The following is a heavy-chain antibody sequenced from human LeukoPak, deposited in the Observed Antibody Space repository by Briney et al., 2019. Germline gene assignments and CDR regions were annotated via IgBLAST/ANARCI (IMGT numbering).Heavy chain of an antibody. D-gene: IGHD5-12*01. Sequence: GGSPRLSCAASGFTFSSYSMNWVRQAPVKGLKWVSSISSSSSYIYYADSVKGRFTISRDNAKNSLYLQMNSLRAEDTAVYYCARVRLTGGYVGDYWGQGTLVTVSS. CDR3: ARVRLTGGYVGDY. CDR1: GFTFSSYS. J-gene: IGHJ4*02. V-gene: IGHV3-21*01. CDR2: ISSSSSYI.